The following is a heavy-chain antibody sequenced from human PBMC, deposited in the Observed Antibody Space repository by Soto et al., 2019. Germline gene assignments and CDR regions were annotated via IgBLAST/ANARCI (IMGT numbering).Heavy chain of an antibody. CDR3: AGETIEQQWLVTLFDF. Sequence: QVQLVQSGAEVKKPGSSVKVSCKASGGTFSSYTISWVRQAPGQGLEWMGRIIPILGIANYAQKFQGRVTINADKCTSTAYMELSSLRSEDTDVYYCAGETIEQQWLVTLFDFWGQGTLVTVSS. J-gene: IGHJ4*02. D-gene: IGHD6-19*01. CDR1: GGTFSSYT. V-gene: IGHV1-69*08. CDR2: IIPILGIA.